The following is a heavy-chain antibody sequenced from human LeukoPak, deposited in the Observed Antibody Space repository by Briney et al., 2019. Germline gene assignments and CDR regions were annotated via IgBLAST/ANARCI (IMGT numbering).Heavy chain of an antibody. CDR3: ASKGSGYSYGDSDY. CDR2: TSSSSSYI. J-gene: IGHJ4*02. D-gene: IGHD5-18*01. Sequence: PGGSLRLSCAASGFTFSSYSMNWVRQAPGKGLEWVSSTSSSSSYIYYADSVKGRFTISRDNAKNSLYLQMNSLRAEDTAVYYCASKGSGYSYGDSDYWGQGTLVTVSS. CDR1: GFTFSSYS. V-gene: IGHV3-21*01.